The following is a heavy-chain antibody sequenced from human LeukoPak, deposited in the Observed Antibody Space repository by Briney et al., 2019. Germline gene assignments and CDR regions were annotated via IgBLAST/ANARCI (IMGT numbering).Heavy chain of an antibody. J-gene: IGHJ4*02. CDR3: ARDDVDTPTFDY. CDR2: VFTSGGT. D-gene: IGHD5-18*01. CDR1: GASVNGYY. V-gene: IGHV4-4*07. Sequence: SETLSLTCIVPGASVNGYYWSWIRQPAGKGLEWIGRVFTSGGTSYNPSLKGRVTMSIDSSTHQFSLKLDSVTATDTAVYYCARDDVDTPTFDYWGPGMLVAVSS.